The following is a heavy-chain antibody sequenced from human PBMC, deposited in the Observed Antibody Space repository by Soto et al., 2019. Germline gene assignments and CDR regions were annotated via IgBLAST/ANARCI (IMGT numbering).Heavy chain of an antibody. CDR2: IYYSGST. Sequence: SETLSLTCTVSGGSISSYYWSWIRQPPGKGLEWIGYIYYSGSTNYNPSLKSRVTISVDTSKNQFSLKLSSVTAADTAVYYCARGVPAAIEGYYYYYMEVWGKGTTVTVS. CDR1: GGSISSYY. D-gene: IGHD2-2*01. CDR3: ARGVPAAIEGYYYYYMEV. J-gene: IGHJ6*03. V-gene: IGHV4-59*12.